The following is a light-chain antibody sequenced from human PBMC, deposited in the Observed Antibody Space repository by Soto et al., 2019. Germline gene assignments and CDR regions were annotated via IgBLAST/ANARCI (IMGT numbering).Light chain of an antibody. CDR1: QSLLYSDGNTY. CDR2: KVS. J-gene: IGKJ1*01. V-gene: IGKV2-30*01. CDR3: MQGIYWPRGT. Sequence: DVVMTQSPLSLPVTLGQPASISCRSSQSLLYSDGNTYLSWFQQRPGQSPRRLIYKVSNRDSGVPDRFSGSGSGTDFTLKISRVEADDVGVYYCMQGIYWPRGTFDQGTKVEIK.